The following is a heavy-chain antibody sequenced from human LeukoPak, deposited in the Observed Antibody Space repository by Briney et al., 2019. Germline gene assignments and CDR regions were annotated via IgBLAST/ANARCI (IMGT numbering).Heavy chain of an antibody. Sequence: GGSLRLSCAASGFTFSDYYMSWIRQAPGKGLEWVSYISSSGSTIYYADSVKGRFTISRDNAKNSLYLQMNSLRAEDTAVYYCARDRGWGDMSDAFDIWGQGTMVTVSS. D-gene: IGHD2-15*01. J-gene: IGHJ3*02. CDR2: ISSSGSTI. V-gene: IGHV3-11*04. CDR3: ARDRGWGDMSDAFDI. CDR1: GFTFSDYY.